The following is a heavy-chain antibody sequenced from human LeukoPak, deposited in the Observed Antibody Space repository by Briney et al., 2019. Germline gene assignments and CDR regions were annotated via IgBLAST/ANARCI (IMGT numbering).Heavy chain of an antibody. CDR3: ARDHLYYFDY. V-gene: IGHV1-18*01. CDR1: RDTFTRCA. J-gene: IGHJ4*02. Sequence: GASVKVSCKASRDTFTRCAFSWVRQAPGQGLEWMGWISAYNGNTNYAQKLQGRVTMTTDTSTSTAYMELRSLRSDDTAVYYCARDHLYYFDYWGQGTLVTVSS. CDR2: ISAYNGNT.